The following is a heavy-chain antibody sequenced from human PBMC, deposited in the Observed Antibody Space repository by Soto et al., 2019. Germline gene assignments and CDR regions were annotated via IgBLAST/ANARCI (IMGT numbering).Heavy chain of an antibody. V-gene: IGHV3-7*02. CDR1: GFTFSSYC. D-gene: IGHD3-9*01. J-gene: IGHJ3*02. CDR3: ARPCSYYDILTSYQHDFDI. Sequence: EVQLVESGGGLVKPGGSLRLSCAASGFTFSSYCMSWVRQAPGKGLEWVANIKQDGSEKYYVDSVKGRFTISRDNATSSQSMKMNSLRAEDTAVYYCARPCSYYDILTSYQHDFDIWGQGTMVTVSS. CDR2: IKQDGSEK.